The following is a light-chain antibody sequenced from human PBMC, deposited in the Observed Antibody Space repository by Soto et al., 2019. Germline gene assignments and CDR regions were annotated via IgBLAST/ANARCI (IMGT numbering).Light chain of an antibody. CDR2: EGS. CDR1: NSDVGSYNL. J-gene: IGLJ3*02. Sequence: QSALTQPASVSGSPGQSITISCTGTNSDVGSYNLVSWYQQHPGKAPKLLIYEGSKRPSGVSNRFSGSKSGNTASLTISGLQDEDEADYYCCSYAGSSTWVFGGGTKLTVL. V-gene: IGLV2-23*01. CDR3: CSYAGSSTWV.